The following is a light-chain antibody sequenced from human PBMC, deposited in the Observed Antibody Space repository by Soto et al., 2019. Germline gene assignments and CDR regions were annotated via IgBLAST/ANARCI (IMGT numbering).Light chain of an antibody. V-gene: IGKV3-20*01. CDR3: QQYGGSPRT. Sequence: EIVLTQSPGTLSLSPGERATLSCRASQSVSSNYLAWYQQKPGQAPRLLIYGASSRATGIPDRFSGSGSGTEFTLTISRLAPEDFAVYYCQQYGGSPRTFGQGTKVEIK. J-gene: IGKJ1*01. CDR1: QSVSSNY. CDR2: GAS.